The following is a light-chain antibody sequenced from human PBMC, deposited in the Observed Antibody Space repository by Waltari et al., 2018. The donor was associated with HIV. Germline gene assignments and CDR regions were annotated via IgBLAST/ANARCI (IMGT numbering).Light chain of an antibody. CDR2: DAS. V-gene: IGKV3-15*01. J-gene: IGKJ1*01. CDR3: QQYKNWPPWT. CDR1: ESVDNK. Sequence: ETVMTQPPATLSASPGDKVTFSCRASESVDNKVAWYQQKPGQSPRLLIYDASTGASGIPGRFSGSGSGTEFTLTISSLQSDDLAIYYCQQYKNWPPWTFGQGTKVEIK.